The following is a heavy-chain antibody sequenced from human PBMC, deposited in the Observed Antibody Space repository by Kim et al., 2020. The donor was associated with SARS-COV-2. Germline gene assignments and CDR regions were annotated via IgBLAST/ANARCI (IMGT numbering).Heavy chain of an antibody. V-gene: IGHV3-74*01. J-gene: IGHJ4*02. CDR3: ARDLLGATGY. D-gene: IGHD2-15*01. CDR2: T. Sequence: TNYADSVKGRFTISRDNDKNTLYLQMNSLRAEDTAVYYCARDLLGATGYWGQGTLVTVSS.